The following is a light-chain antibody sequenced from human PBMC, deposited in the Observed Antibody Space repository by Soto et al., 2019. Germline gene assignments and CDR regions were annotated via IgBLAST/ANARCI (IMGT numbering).Light chain of an antibody. Sequence: EIVLTQSPGTLSLSPGERATLSCRASQSLYNNYLAWYQQRPGQAPRVLIYAASGRPTGVPDRFSGSASGTDFTLTISRLEPEDFAVYYCHQYGISPWTLGQGTRVEI. V-gene: IGKV3-20*01. CDR1: QSLYNNY. J-gene: IGKJ1*01. CDR2: AAS. CDR3: HQYGISPWT.